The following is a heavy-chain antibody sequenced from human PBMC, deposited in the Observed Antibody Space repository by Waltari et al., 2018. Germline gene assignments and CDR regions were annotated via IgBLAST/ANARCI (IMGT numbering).Heavy chain of an antibody. CDR2: IHPNFGTP. CDR1: VGTFSSYA. CDR3: ARGREGYNTVLLGY. Sequence: QVQLVQSGVEGKNPGSSVTVSCKASVGTFSSYAITWVRRAPGEGLEWMWGIHPNFGTPNYAQKFQGRVTISADDYASTAYMELSSLRPEDTAVYYCARGREGYNTVLLGYWGQGTLVTVSS. V-gene: IGHV1-69*12. J-gene: IGHJ4*02. D-gene: IGHD5-18*01.